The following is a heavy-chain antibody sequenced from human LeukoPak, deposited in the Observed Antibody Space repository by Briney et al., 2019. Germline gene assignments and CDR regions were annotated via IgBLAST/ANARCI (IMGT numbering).Heavy chain of an antibody. CDR3: ATLSWER. J-gene: IGHJ4*02. Sequence: ASVKVSCKASGYTFTSYDINWVRQATGQGLEWMGWMNPNSGNTGYAQKFQGRVTMTEDTSTDTAYMELSSLRSEDTAVYYCATLSWERWGQGTLVTVSS. CDR1: GYTFTSYD. CDR2: MNPNSGNT. V-gene: IGHV1-8*01. D-gene: IGHD1-26*01.